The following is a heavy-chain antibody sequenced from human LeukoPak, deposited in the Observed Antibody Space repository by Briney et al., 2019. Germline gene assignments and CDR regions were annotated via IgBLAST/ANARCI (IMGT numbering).Heavy chain of an antibody. V-gene: IGHV4-59*01. D-gene: IGHD3-16*01. CDR1: GGSISSYY. Sequence: PSETLSLTCTVSGGSISSYYWSWIRQPPGKGLEWIGYIYYSGSTNYNPSLKSRVTISVDTSKNQFSLKLSSVTAADTAVYYCARDRLGLPVDYWGRGTLVTVSS. CDR3: ARDRLGLPVDY. J-gene: IGHJ4*02. CDR2: IYYSGST.